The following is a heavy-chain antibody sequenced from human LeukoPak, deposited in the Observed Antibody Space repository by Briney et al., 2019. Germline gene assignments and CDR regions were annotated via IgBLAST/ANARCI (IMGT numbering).Heavy chain of an antibody. CDR1: GFTFSRFS. V-gene: IGHV3-23*01. CDR3: AKEDERSRAPGHAFHV. Sequence: GGSLRLSCATSGFTFSRFSMGWVRQAPGKGLEWVALTSGTTTNLHYADSVTGRFIVSRDNFRSTLYLHMTSLRADDTALYYCAKEDERSRAPGHAFHVWGQGTMVTVSA. D-gene: IGHD1-1*01. J-gene: IGHJ3*01. CDR2: TSGTTTNL.